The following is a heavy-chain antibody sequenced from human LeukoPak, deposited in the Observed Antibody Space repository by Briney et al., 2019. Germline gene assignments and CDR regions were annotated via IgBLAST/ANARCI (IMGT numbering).Heavy chain of an antibody. CDR2: INPSGGST. CDR1: GYTFTSYY. CDR3: ARQNYYYDSSGHFDY. D-gene: IGHD3-22*01. J-gene: IGHJ4*02. Sequence: ASVKVSCKASGYTFTSYYMHWVRQAPGQGLEWMGIINPSGGSTSYAQKFQGRVTMTSDTSTTTVYMELSRLRSENTAVYYSARQNYYYDSSGHFDYWGQGTLATVSS. V-gene: IGHV1-46*01.